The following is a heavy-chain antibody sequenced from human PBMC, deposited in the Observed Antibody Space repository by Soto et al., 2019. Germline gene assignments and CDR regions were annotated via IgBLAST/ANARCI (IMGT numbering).Heavy chain of an antibody. J-gene: IGHJ4*02. D-gene: IGHD2-2*01. Sequence: SETLSLTCSVSGGSISSGYWTWIRHPPGKGLEWIGYIYYGGSTNYNPSLKSRVTISVDTSKNQFSLKLSSVTVADTAVYYCARHVVPAANYFAYWGQGTLVTVSS. CDR3: ARHVVPAANYFAY. CDR1: GGSISSGY. V-gene: IGHV4-59*08. CDR2: IYYGGST.